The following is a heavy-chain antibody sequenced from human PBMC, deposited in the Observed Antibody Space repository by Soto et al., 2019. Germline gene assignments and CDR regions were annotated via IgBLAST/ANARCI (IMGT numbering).Heavy chain of an antibody. J-gene: IGHJ5*02. CDR2: INPAGTIA. V-gene: IGHV3-74*01. Sequence: AGGSLRLSCAASGFPFSHYWMHWVRQTPGKGLVWVSRINPAGTIANYADSVEGRFTISRDNADSALFLQMNSLSAEDTAIYYCTSDTFGLRDTWGQGTLVTVSS. CDR3: TSDTFGLRDT. D-gene: IGHD3-16*01. CDR1: GFPFSHYW.